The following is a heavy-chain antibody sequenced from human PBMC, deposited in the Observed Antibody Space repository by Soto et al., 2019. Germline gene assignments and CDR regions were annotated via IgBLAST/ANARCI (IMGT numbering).Heavy chain of an antibody. CDR3: ARDEYYDSSGYRNSRGDY. J-gene: IGHJ4*02. D-gene: IGHD3-22*01. CDR2: ISYDGSNK. CDR1: GFTFSSYA. V-gene: IGHV3-30-3*01. Sequence: GGSLRLSCAASGFTFSSYALHWVRQDPGKGLEWVAVISYDGSNKYYADSVKGRFTISRDNSKNTLYLQMNSLRAEDTAVYYCARDEYYDSSGYRNSRGDYWGQGTLVTVS.